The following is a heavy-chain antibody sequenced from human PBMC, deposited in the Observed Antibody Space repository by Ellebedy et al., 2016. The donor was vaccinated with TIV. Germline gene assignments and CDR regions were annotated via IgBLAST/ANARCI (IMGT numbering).Heavy chain of an antibody. CDR1: GFTFSSYA. CDR2: ISYDGSNK. Sequence: GGSLRLSXAASGFTFSSYAMHWVRQAPGKGLEWVAVISYDGSNKYYADSVKGRFTISRDNSKNTLYLQMNSLRAEDTAVYYCAREKGWDSSGPYDYWGQGTLVTVSS. CDR3: AREKGWDSSGPYDY. J-gene: IGHJ4*02. V-gene: IGHV3-30*04. D-gene: IGHD3-22*01.